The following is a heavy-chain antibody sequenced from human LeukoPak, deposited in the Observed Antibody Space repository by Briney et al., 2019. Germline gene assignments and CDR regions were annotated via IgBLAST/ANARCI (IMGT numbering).Heavy chain of an antibody. V-gene: IGHV1-2*02. J-gene: IGHJ3*02. D-gene: IGHD6-19*01. Sequence: ASVKVPCKASGYTFTGYYMHWVRQAPGQGLEYVGWINPNSGGTNYVQKFQGRVTMTRDTSFSTAYMELSRLTSDDTAVYYCARETVAGNAFDIWGPGTLVAVSS. CDR3: ARETVAGNAFDI. CDR2: INPNSGGT. CDR1: GYTFTGYY.